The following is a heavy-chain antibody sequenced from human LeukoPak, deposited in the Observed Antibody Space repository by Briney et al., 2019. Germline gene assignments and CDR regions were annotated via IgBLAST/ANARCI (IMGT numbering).Heavy chain of an antibody. CDR3: ARGPSPYYYYGMDV. J-gene: IGHJ6*02. CDR2: IDCNDGTT. CDR1: GYSFTSYY. V-gene: IGHV1-46*01. Sequence: GASVKVSCKASGYSFTSYYVHWVRQAPGQGLDWMGIIDCNDGTTSHAPKFRGRVTMSRDTSTSTVYMELSSLRSDDTAIYYCARGPSPYYYYGMDVWGHGTAVTVSS.